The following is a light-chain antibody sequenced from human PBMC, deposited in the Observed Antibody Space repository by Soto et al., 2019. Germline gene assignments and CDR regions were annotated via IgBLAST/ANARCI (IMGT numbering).Light chain of an antibody. J-gene: IGLJ1*01. CDR1: SSNIGARYA. CDR2: GNN. CDR3: QSYDTSLRRYV. Sequence: SVLTQPPSVSGAPGQRVTISCTGSSSNIGARYAVQWYQQLPGTAPKLLIYGNNNRPSGVPDRFSGSKSGTSASLAITGLQAEDEADYYCQSYDTSLRRYVFGAGSKVTVL. V-gene: IGLV1-40*01.